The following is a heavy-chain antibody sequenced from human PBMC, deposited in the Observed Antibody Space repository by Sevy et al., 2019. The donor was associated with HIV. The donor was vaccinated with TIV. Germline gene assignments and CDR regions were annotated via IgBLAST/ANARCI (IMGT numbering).Heavy chain of an antibody. CDR1: GFSFSYYG. D-gene: IGHD1-26*01. V-gene: IGHV3-30*18. Sequence: GGSLRLSCIGSGFSFSYYGIHWFRQSPAKGRDWLAPTSHDGIKENYADSVKGRFTNSRDNSKNTVYLEMNSLRNEDTAIYFCANAYSGSYSHSYLYALDVWGQGTTVTVSS. CDR2: TSHDGIKE. J-gene: IGHJ6*02. CDR3: ANAYSGSYSHSYLYALDV.